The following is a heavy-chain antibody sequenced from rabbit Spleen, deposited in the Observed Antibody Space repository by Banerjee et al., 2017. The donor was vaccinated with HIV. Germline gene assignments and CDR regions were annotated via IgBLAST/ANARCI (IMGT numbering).Heavy chain of an antibody. Sequence: QSLEESGGDLFQPGASLTLTCTASGFSFSDRDVMCWVRQAPGKGLEWIGCINTATGKDVYATWAKGRFTISRASSTTVFLQMTSLTAADTATYFCARDLPDIIGWNFGFWGPGTLVTVS. V-gene: IGHV1S40*01. CDR3: ARDLPDIIGWNFGF. CDR2: INTATGKD. D-gene: IGHD1-1*01. J-gene: IGHJ4*02. CDR1: GFSFSDRDV.